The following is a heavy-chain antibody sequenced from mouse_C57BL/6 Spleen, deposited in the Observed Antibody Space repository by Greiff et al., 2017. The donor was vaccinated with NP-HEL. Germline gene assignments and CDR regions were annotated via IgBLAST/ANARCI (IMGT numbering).Heavy chain of an antibody. V-gene: IGHV1-39*01. D-gene: IGHD1-1*01. CDR3: ARLGTTVVANYAMDY. CDR1: GYSFTDYN. Sequence: VQLQQSGPELVKPGASVKISCKASGYSFTDYNMNWVKQSNGKSLEWIGVINPNYGTTSYNQKFKGKATLTVGQSSSTAYMQLNSLTSEDSAVYYCARLGTTVVANYAMDYWGQGTSVTVSS. CDR2: INPNYGTT. J-gene: IGHJ4*01.